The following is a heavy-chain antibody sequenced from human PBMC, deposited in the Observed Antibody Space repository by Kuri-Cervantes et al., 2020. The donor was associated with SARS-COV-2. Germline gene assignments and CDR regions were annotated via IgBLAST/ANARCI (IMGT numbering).Heavy chain of an antibody. CDR2: INSDGSST. CDR3: ARVVIPAALDY. V-gene: IGHV3-74*01. Sequence: YCAASGFTFSSYWMHWVRQAPGKGLVWVSSINSDGSSTSYADSVKGRFTISRDNAKNSLYLQMNSLRAEDTAVYYCARVVIPAALDYWGQGTLVTVSS. J-gene: IGHJ4*02. CDR1: GFTFSSYW. D-gene: IGHD2-2*01.